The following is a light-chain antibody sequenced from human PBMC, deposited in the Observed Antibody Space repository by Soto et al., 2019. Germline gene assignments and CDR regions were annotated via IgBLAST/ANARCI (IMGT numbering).Light chain of an antibody. Sequence: VCRSRWSSYHFNKTGTSSDVGSYDYVSWYQQHPDKAPKLMIYEVTQRPSGVSNRFSGSKSGNTASLTISGLQAEDEADYYCSSHSSVNTRVFGTVTKVTVL. CDR2: EVT. J-gene: IGLJ1*01. V-gene: IGLV2-14*01. CDR3: SSHSSVNTRV. CDR1: SSDVGSYDY.